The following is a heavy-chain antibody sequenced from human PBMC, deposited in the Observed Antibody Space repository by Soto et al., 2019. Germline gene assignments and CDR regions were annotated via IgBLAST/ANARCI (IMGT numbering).Heavy chain of an antibody. D-gene: IGHD5-18*01. J-gene: IGHJ4*02. Sequence: EVQLVESGGGLVQPGGSLRLSCAASGFTFSSYSMNWVRQAPGKGLEWLSYISSSISTMHYADSVKGRFTISRDNAKNSLYLQINSLRDDDTAVYYCAREVRDTAVADFHYWGQGTLVTVSS. CDR2: ISSSISTM. CDR1: GFTFSSYS. V-gene: IGHV3-48*02. CDR3: AREVRDTAVADFHY.